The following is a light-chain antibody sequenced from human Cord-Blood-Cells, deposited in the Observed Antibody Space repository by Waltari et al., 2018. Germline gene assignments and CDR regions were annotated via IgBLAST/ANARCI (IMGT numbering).Light chain of an antibody. Sequence: QSVLTQPPSVSGAPGQRATLSRTGSSPHIGAGYDVHWYQLLPGTASKLLIYGNSNRPSGVPDRFSGSKSGTSASLAITGLQAEDEADYYCQSYDSSLSGWVFGGGTKLTVL. J-gene: IGLJ3*02. CDR3: QSYDSSLSGWV. CDR1: SPHIGAGYD. CDR2: GNS. V-gene: IGLV1-40*01.